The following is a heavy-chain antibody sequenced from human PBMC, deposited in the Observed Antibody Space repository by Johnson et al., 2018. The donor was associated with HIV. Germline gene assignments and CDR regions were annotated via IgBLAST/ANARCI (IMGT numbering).Heavy chain of an antibody. D-gene: IGHD2-8*01. CDR2: INWNGGST. Sequence: MQLVESGGGVVRPGGSLRLSCVASGFIFDDYGMSWVRQVPGKGLEWVSDINWNGGSTGYADSVQGRLTISRDNAKNSLYLHMTSLRAEDTALYYCARAPHICTNAICLDAFDIWGQGTMVTVSS. J-gene: IGHJ3*02. CDR1: GFIFDDYG. V-gene: IGHV3-20*04. CDR3: ARAPHICTNAICLDAFDI.